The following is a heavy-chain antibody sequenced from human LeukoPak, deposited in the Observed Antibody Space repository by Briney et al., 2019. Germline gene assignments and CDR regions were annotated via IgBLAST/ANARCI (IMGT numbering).Heavy chain of an antibody. CDR2: IYYSGST. CDR1: GGSISNYY. J-gene: IGHJ4*02. Sequence: SETLSLTCTVSGGSISNYYWSWIRQPPGKGLEWIGYIYYSGSTYYNPSLKSRVTISVDTSKNQFSLKLSSVTAADTAVYYCARGRAMVRGVVIYYFDYWGQGTLVTVSS. V-gene: IGHV4-59*12. CDR3: ARGRAMVRGVVIYYFDY. D-gene: IGHD3-10*01.